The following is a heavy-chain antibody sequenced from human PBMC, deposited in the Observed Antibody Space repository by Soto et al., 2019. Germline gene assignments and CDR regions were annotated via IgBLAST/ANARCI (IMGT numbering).Heavy chain of an antibody. J-gene: IGHJ6*02. Sequence: QLQLQESGPGLVKPSETLSLTCTVSGGSISSSSYYWGWIRQPPGKGLEWIGSIYYSGSTYYNPSLKSLVTISVDTSKSQVSLKLSSVTAADTAVYYCARHRGYGEPGYYGMDVWGQGTTVTVSS. V-gene: IGHV4-39*01. CDR1: GGSISSSSYY. CDR3: ARHRGYGEPGYYGMDV. D-gene: IGHD4-17*01. CDR2: IYYSGST.